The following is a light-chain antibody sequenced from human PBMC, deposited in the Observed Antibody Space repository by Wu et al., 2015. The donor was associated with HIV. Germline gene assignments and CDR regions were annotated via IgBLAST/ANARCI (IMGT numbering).Light chain of an antibody. V-gene: IGKV1-6*01. J-gene: IGKJ2*01. Sequence: IQMTQSPSSLSASVGDRVTITCRASQNISSYLNWYQQKPGKAPKLLIYAASSLQSGVPSRFSGSGSGVDFTLTISNLQPEDFATYYCLHDYNYPRTFGQGTKLEIK. CDR2: AAS. CDR3: LHDYNYPRT. CDR1: QNISSY.